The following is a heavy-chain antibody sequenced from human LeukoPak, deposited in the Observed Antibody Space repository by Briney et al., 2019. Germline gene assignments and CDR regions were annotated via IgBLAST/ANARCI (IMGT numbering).Heavy chain of an antibody. CDR1: GGSISSFY. J-gene: IGHJ4*02. CDR2: IDDSGST. V-gene: IGHV4-59*08. D-gene: IGHD3-22*01. CDR3: ARHSGTSGYYAFDY. Sequence: SETLSLTCIVSGGSISSFYWSWIRQPPGKGLEWIGYIDDSGSTSYNPSLKSRVTISVDTSKNQFSLKLSFVTAADTAVYYCARHSGTSGYYAFDYWGQGTLVTVSS.